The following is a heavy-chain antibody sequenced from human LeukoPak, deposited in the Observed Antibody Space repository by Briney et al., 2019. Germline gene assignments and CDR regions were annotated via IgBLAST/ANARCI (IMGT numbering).Heavy chain of an antibody. D-gene: IGHD3-9*01. CDR3: TTEQIYYDILTGYSKEDDY. CDR1: GFTFSNAW. CDR2: IKSKTDGGTT. Sequence: GGSLRLSCAASGFTFSNAWMSWVRQAPGKGLEWVGRIKSKTDGGTTDYAAPVKGRFTISRDDSKNTLCPQMNSLKTEDTAVYYCTTEQIYYDILTGYSKEDDYWGQGTLVTVSS. J-gene: IGHJ4*02. V-gene: IGHV3-15*01.